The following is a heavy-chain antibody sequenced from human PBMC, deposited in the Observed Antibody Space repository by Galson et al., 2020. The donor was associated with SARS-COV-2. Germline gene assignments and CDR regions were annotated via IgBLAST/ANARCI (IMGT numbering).Heavy chain of an antibody. J-gene: IGHJ4*02. V-gene: IGHV3-21*01. D-gene: IGHD6-19*01. CDR1: GFTFSDCS. CDR3: AKEGSSGWLFDY. Sequence: GESLKISCAASGFTFSDCSMNWVRQAPGKGLEWVSSISSSSGHIYYADSVKGRFTISRDKSKNTLYLQINSLRGEDTAVYYCAKEGSSGWLFDYWGQGTLVTVSS. CDR2: ISSSSGHI.